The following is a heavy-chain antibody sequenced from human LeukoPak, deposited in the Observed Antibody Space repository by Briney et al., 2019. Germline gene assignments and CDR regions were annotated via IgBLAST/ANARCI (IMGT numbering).Heavy chain of an antibody. Sequence: SETLSLTCTVSGGSISSYYWSWIRQPPGKGLEWIGEINHSGSTNYNPSLESRVTISVDTSKNQFSLKLSSVTAADTAVYYCARQRRTRGAFDIWGQGTMVTVSS. CDR3: ARQRRTRGAFDI. CDR2: INHSGST. D-gene: IGHD1-1*01. CDR1: GGSISSYY. J-gene: IGHJ3*02. V-gene: IGHV4-34*01.